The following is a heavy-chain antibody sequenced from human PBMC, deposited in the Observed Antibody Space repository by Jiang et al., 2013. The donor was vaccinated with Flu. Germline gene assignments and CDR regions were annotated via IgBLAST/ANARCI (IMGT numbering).Heavy chain of an antibody. V-gene: IGHV4-59*01. J-gene: IGHJ4*02. D-gene: IGHD1-26*01. CDR3: ARVGSGNFDY. CDR1: GVSITSYY. CDR2: IYYSGST. Sequence: GPGLVKPSETLSLTCTVSGVSITSYYWSWIRQPPGKGLEWIGYIYYSGSTNYNPSLKSRVTISVDTSKNQFSLKLSSVTAADTAVYYCARVGSGNFDYWGQGTLVTVSS.